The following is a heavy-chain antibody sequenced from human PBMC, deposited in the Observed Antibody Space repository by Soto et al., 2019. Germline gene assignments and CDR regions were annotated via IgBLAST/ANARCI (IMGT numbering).Heavy chain of an antibody. D-gene: IGHD2-8*01. V-gene: IGHV5-51*01. CDR2: VYPGDSDT. CDR1: GYNFATYW. Sequence: DSLKISCKGSGYNFATYWIGWGRQTPVTRMEWMGFVYPGDSDTRYSPPFQGQVTISADKSVSTAYLQWSSLKASDTAIYYCARFRDCTNGVCYRFDYWGQGTLVTVSS. CDR3: ARFRDCTNGVCYRFDY. J-gene: IGHJ4*02.